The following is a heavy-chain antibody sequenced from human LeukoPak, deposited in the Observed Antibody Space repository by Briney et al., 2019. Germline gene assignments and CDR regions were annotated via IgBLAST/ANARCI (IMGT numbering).Heavy chain of an antibody. V-gene: IGHV3-23*01. CDR2: ISGSGGST. CDR1: GFTFSSYA. D-gene: IGHD2-21*02. J-gene: IGHJ4*02. CDR3: AKDLVVVTYYFDY. Sequence: GGSLRLSCAASGFTFSSYAMSWVRQAPGKGLEWVSAISGSGGSTYYADSVKGRFTISRDNSKNTLYLRMNSLRAEDTAVYYCAKDLVVVTYYFDYWGQGTLVTVSS.